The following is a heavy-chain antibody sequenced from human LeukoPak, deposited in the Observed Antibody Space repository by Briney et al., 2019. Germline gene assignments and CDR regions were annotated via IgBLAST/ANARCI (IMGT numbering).Heavy chain of an antibody. CDR2: IKQDGSEK. CDR1: GFTFSSYW. Sequence: GGSLRLSCAASGFTFSSYWMNWVRQAPGKGLEWLANIKQDGSEKYYVNSVKGRFTISRDNAKNSLYLQMSSLRAEDTGVYYCAKVLKRYCSGGSCYPLSYYGMDVWGQGTTVTVSS. CDR3: AKVLKRYCSGGSCYPLSYYGMDV. J-gene: IGHJ6*02. D-gene: IGHD2-15*01. V-gene: IGHV3-7*03.